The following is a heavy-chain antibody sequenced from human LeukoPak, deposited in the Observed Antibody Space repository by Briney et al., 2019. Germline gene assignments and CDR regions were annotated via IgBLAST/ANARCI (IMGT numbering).Heavy chain of an antibody. CDR2: IYSGGST. Sequence: PGGSLSLSCAASGFTVSSNYMSWVRQAPGKGLEWVSSIYSGGSTYYTDCVKGRFTRPRDNSKNTLYLQMNSLGAEDTAVYYCARDLAGYNSFDYWGQGTLVTVSS. V-gene: IGHV3-66*01. D-gene: IGHD5-24*01. CDR3: ARDLAGYNSFDY. CDR1: GFTVSSNY. J-gene: IGHJ4*02.